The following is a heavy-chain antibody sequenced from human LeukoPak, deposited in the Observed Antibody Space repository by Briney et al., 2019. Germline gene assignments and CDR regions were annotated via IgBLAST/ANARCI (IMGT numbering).Heavy chain of an antibody. D-gene: IGHD4-17*01. CDR3: ARDTKGYGDYGY. V-gene: IGHV4-31*03. CDR2: IYYSGST. J-gene: IGHJ4*02. Sequence: SETLSLTCTVSGGSISSGGHYWSRIRQHPGKGLEWIGNIYYSGSTYYNPSLKSRVAISLDTSKNQFSLRLSSVTAADTAVYYCARDTKGYGDYGYWGQGTLVTVSS. CDR1: GGSISSGGHY.